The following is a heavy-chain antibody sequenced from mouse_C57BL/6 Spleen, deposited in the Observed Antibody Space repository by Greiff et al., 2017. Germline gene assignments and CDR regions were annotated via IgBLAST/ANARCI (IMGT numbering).Heavy chain of an antibody. D-gene: IGHD1-1*01. Sequence: EVQRVESGPGLVKPSQSLSLTCSVTGYSITSGYYWNWIRQFPGNKLEWMGYISYDGSNNYNPSLKNRISITRDTSKNQFFLKLNSVTTEATATYYCAREPTVVATPYFDVWGTGTTVTVSS. J-gene: IGHJ1*03. CDR1: GYSITSGYY. CDR3: AREPTVVATPYFDV. CDR2: ISYDGSN. V-gene: IGHV3-6*01.